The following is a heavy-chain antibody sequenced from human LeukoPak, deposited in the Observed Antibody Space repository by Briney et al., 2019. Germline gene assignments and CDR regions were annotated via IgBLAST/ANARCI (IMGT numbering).Heavy chain of an antibody. CDR2: IYSGSSSI. V-gene: IGHV3-48*02. CDR1: GFTFSSYS. CDR3: ARRGGKCSGGSCYFFDY. Sequence: GRALRLSCASSGFTFSSYSMNWVRQAPGKGLKGVSYIYSGSSSIYYADSVKGRFTISRDNAKNSLYLQMNSLRDEDTAVYYCARRGGKCSGGSCYFFDYWGQGTLVTVSS. J-gene: IGHJ4*02. D-gene: IGHD2-15*01.